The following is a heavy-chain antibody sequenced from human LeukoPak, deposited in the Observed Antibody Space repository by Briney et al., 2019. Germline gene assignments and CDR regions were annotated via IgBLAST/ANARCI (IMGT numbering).Heavy chain of an antibody. D-gene: IGHD3-10*01. V-gene: IGHV1-24*01. CDR3: ATDRYYYGSGSSNFDY. J-gene: IGHJ4*02. Sequence: GASVKVSCKVSGYTLTELSMHWVRQVPGKGLEWMGGFDPEDGETIYAQKFQGRVTMTEDTSTDTAYMELSSLRSEDTAVYYCATDRYYYGSGSSNFDYWGQGTLVTVSS. CDR2: FDPEDGET. CDR1: GYTLTELS.